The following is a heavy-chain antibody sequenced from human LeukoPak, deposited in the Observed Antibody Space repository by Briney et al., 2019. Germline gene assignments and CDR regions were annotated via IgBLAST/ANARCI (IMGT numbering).Heavy chain of an antibody. J-gene: IGHJ4*02. D-gene: IGHD3-10*01. CDR1: GFTFSDYW. V-gene: IGHV3-7*04. Sequence: GGSLRLSCAASGFTFSDYWLSWVRQTPGKGLEWVANIKEDGSDKYYVDSVKGRFTISRDNAKNSLYLQMNSLRDEDTAVYYCAWSWGGTKDYWGQGTLVTVSS. CDR2: IKEDGSDK. CDR3: AWSWGGTKDY.